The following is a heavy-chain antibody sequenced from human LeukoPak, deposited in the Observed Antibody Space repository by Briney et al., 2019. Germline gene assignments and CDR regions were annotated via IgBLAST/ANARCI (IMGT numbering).Heavy chain of an antibody. D-gene: IGHD4-17*01. CDR1: GFTFSSYS. J-gene: IGHJ3*02. CDR2: ISGSSSTR. Sequence: GGSLRLSCAASGFTFSSYSMNWVRQAPGKGLEWVSYISGSSSTRYYTDSVKGRFTISRDNAKNSLYLQMNSLRAEDTSVYYCARYGDYGAFDIWGQGTMVTVSS. CDR3: ARYGDYGAFDI. V-gene: IGHV3-48*01.